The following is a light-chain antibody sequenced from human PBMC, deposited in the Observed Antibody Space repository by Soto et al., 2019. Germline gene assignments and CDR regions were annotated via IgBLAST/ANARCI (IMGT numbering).Light chain of an antibody. V-gene: IGLV2-11*01. J-gene: IGLJ1*01. CDR2: DVS. CDR3: CSYADSFYV. Sequence: QSALTQPRSVSGSPGRSVTISCTGTSSDVGGYNYVSWYQQHPGKAPKLMIYDVSKRPSGVPDRFSGSKSGNTASLTISGLQAEDEAAYFCCSYADSFYVFGTGTKVTVL. CDR1: SSDVGGYNY.